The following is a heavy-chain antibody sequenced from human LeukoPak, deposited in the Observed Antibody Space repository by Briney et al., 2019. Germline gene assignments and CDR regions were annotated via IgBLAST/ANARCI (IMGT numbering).Heavy chain of an antibody. J-gene: IGHJ4*02. Sequence: PSETLSLTCTVSGVSINTYYWGWLRQPSGKGLEWIGNIYSSGSTNYNPSLKSRVTISVDTSKNQFSLKLTSVTAADTAIYYCARAGGAPHGDYEFDFWGQGILVTVSS. CDR3: ARAGGAPHGDYEFDF. V-gene: IGHV4-59*08. D-gene: IGHD4-17*01. CDR1: GVSINTYY. CDR2: IYSSGST.